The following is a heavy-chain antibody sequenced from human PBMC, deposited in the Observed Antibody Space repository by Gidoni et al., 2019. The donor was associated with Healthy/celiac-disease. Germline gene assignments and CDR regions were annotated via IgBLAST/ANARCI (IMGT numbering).Heavy chain of an antibody. D-gene: IGHD2-2*01. CDR3: ARDPNQDIVVVPAAMRDDAFDI. V-gene: IGHV3-21*01. CDR1: GLTFRSYS. Sequence: EVQLVESGGGLVKPGGSLRLSCAASGLTFRSYSMIWVRQAPGKGLGWGSSISSSGSYIYYADSVKGRFTISRDNAKNSLYLQMNSLRAEDTAVYYCARDPNQDIVVVPAAMRDDAFDIWGQGTMVTVSS. J-gene: IGHJ3*02. CDR2: ISSSGSYI.